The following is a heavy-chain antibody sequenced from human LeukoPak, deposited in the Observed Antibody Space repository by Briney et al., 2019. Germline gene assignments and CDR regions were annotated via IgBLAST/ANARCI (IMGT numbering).Heavy chain of an antibody. Sequence: GGSLRLSCAASGFTFSSYGMHWVRQAPGKGLEWVAVISYDGSNKYYADSVKGRFTISRDNSKNTLYLQMNCLRAEDTAVYYCARDLVWDCGGDCYSSGLDYWGQGTLVTVSS. CDR1: GFTFSSYG. J-gene: IGHJ4*02. V-gene: IGHV3-30*03. D-gene: IGHD2-21*02. CDR3: ARDLVWDCGGDCYSSGLDY. CDR2: ISYDGSNK.